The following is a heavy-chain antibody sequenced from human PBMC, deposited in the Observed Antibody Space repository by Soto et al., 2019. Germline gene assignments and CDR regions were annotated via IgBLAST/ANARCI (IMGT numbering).Heavy chain of an antibody. V-gene: IGHV1-18*01. D-gene: IGHD6-19*01. CDR1: GYTFTIYG. CDR3: ARGGGLGGSSGWYLFGAFDI. Sequence: QVPLVQSGAEVKKPGASVKVSCKASGYTFTIYGISWVRQAPGQGLEWMGWISAYNGNTNYVQKLQGRVTMTTDASTSTAYMELRSLRSDDTAVYYCARGGGLGGSSGWYLFGAFDIWGQGTMVTVSS. J-gene: IGHJ3*02. CDR2: ISAYNGNT.